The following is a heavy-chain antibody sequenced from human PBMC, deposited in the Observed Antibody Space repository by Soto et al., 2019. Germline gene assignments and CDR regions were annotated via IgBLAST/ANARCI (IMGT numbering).Heavy chain of an antibody. CDR2: VYWDDDK. CDR3: AHGQEGLDP. CDR1: GFSLTTSGVG. J-gene: IGHJ5*02. V-gene: IGHV2-5*02. Sequence: QITLKESGPPLVKPTQTLTLTCTFSGFSLTTSGVGVGWIRQPPGKALEWLALVYWDDDKFYSASLKSRLTITNDTSKNQVVLTMTNMDPVDTATYYCAHGQEGLDPWGQGTLVTVSS.